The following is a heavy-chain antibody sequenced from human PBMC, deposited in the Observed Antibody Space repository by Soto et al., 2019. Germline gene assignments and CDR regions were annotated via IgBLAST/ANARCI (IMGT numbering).Heavy chain of an antibody. CDR1: GGSISSSSYY. CDR2: IYYSGST. V-gene: IGHV4-39*01. CDR3: ARHMDITGTTWGLFFDY. Sequence: SETLSLTCTVSGGSISSSSYYWGWIRQPPGKGLEWIGSIYYSGSTYYNPSLKSRVTISVDTSKNQFSLKLSSVTAADTAVYYCARHMDITGTTWGLFFDYWGQGTLVTGSS. D-gene: IGHD1-7*01. J-gene: IGHJ4*02.